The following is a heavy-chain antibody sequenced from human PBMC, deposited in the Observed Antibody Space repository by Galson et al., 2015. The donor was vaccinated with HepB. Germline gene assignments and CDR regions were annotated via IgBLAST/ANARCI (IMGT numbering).Heavy chain of an antibody. CDR2: VWFDGSKE. Sequence: SLRLSCAASGFTFSNYGMHWVRQAPGKGLEWMAVVWFDGSKEFYAESVKGRLTISRDNFKNTLYLQMNSLRAEDKAVYYCARYNGGSALDYWGQGTLVTVSS. CDR1: GFTFSNYG. J-gene: IGHJ4*02. D-gene: IGHD1-14*01. CDR3: ARYNGGSALDY. V-gene: IGHV3-33*01.